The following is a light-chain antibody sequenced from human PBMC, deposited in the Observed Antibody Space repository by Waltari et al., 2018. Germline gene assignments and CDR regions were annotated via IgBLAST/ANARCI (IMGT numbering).Light chain of an antibody. J-gene: IGLJ3*02. CDR1: SIDVGSYNS. V-gene: IGLV2-14*03. CDR3: SSQSSDNVVL. CDR2: DVS. Sequence: QSALTQPASVSGSPGQSITISCTGTSIDVGSYNSVSWYQHHPGQGPKVIIYDVSDRPSGVSARFSGSKSGNTASLTISGLQAEDEADYYCSSQSSDNVVLFGGGTKVTVL.